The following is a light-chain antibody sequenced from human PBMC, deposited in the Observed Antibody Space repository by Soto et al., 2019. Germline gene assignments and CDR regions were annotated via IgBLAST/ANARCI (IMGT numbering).Light chain of an antibody. Sequence: QSALTQPAAVSGSPGQSITISCTGTSSDVGVYNYVSWYQQHPGKAPKVMIYDVTKRPPGVPDRFSGSKSGNTASLTISGLQSEDEADYYCSSYAGRYTYVFGTGTKLTVL. CDR2: DVT. CDR3: SSYAGRYTYV. CDR1: SSDVGVYNY. J-gene: IGLJ1*01. V-gene: IGLV2-11*01.